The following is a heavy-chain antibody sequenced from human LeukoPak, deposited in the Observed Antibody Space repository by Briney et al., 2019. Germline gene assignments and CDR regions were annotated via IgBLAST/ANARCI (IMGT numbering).Heavy chain of an antibody. CDR2: IYPGDSDT. V-gene: IGHV5-51*01. D-gene: IGHD2-2*01. CDR3: ARSCTSTSCYLTDAFDI. Sequence: GESLKISCKGSGYSFTTYWIGWERQMPGKDLGWMGIIYPGDSDTKYSPSFQGQVTISADKSISTAYLQWSSLKASDTAMYYCARSCTSTSCYLTDAFDIWGQGTMVTVSS. CDR1: GYSFTTYW. J-gene: IGHJ3*02.